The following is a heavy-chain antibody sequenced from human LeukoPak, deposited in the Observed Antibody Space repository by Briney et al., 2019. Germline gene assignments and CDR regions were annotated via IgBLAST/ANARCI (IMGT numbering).Heavy chain of an antibody. V-gene: IGHV3-53*01. CDR1: AFTFSTYA. Sequence: SGRSLRLSCAASAFTFSTYAMHWVRQAPGKGLEWVSVIYSGGSTYYTDSVKGRFTISRDNPKNMLYLQMNSLRGEDTAVYYCARIGDCTMALDYWGQGALVTVSS. CDR3: ARIGDCTMALDY. J-gene: IGHJ4*02. D-gene: IGHD3-10*01. CDR2: IYSGGST.